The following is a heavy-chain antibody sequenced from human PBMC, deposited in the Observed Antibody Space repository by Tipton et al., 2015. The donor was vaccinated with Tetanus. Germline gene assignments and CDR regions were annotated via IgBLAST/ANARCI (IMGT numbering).Heavy chain of an antibody. V-gene: IGHV4-39*02. J-gene: IGHJ4*02. CDR1: GGSISNSEYY. CDR2: VFDSGTS. CDR3: AEGRRFCSSNSCHEYYLDS. D-gene: IGHD2-2*01. Sequence: TLSLTCSLSGGSISNSEYYWAWIRQPPGKGLEWIGSVFDSGTSYYNPSLKSRVTISVDTSKNHFSLRLSSVTAAETAVYYCAEGRRFCSSNSCHEYYLDSWGRGTLVTVSS.